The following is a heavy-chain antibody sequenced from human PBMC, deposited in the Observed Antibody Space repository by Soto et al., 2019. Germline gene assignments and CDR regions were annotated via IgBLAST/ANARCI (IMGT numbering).Heavy chain of an antibody. CDR2: IYYSGST. CDR1: GGSISSGGYY. D-gene: IGHD4-17*01. V-gene: IGHV4-31*03. J-gene: IGHJ4*02. CDR3: ARGGHLAIPVPRGYGDYAGAFLFD. Sequence: SETLSLTCTVSGGSISSGGYYWSWIRQHPGKGLEWIGYIYYSGSTYYNPSLKSRVTISVDTSKNQFSLKLSSVTAADTAVYYCARGGHLAIPVPRGYGDYAGAFLFDWGQGTLVTVSS.